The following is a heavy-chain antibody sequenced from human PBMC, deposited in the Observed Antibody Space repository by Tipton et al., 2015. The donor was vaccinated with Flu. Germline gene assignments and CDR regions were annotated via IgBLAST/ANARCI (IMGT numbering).Heavy chain of an antibody. J-gene: IGHJ6*02. CDR2: IDSAGDT. D-gene: IGHD6-13*01. CDR3: ARGPLPDSNWYNGMDV. V-gene: IGHV3-13*01. Sequence: SLRLSCAASGFTFSSYDMHWVRQATGEGLQWVSGIDSAGDTYYLDSVKGRFTISRDNAKNSLYLQMKSLRGGDTAVYFCARGPLPDSNWYNGMDVWGQGTTVTVSS. CDR1: GFTFSSYD.